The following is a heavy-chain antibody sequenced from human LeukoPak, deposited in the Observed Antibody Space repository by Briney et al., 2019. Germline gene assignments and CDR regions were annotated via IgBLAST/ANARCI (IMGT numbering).Heavy chain of an antibody. CDR2: INRSGST. CDR3: ARGEVGSYCDILTGYYI. J-gene: IGHJ4*02. V-gene: IGHV4-34*01. Sequence: SETLSLTCTVSGGSISSYYWSWIRQPPGKGLEWIGEINRSGSTNYNPSLKSRVTISVDTSKNQFSLKLSSVTAADTAVYYCARGEVGSYCDILTGYYIWGQGTLVTVSS. D-gene: IGHD3-9*01. CDR1: GGSISSYY.